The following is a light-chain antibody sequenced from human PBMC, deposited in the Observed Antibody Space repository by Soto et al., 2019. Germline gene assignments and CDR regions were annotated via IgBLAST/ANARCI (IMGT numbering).Light chain of an antibody. Sequence: DIQLAQSPSFLSASVGDRVTISCRASQGISSYLAWYQQRPGKAPKFLMYAVPTWQSGVPSRFSGSGSGTEFALTISSLQPEDFATYYCQQLKNYPLTFGGGTKVDIK. CDR1: QGISSY. V-gene: IGKV1-9*01. J-gene: IGKJ4*01. CDR3: QQLKNYPLT. CDR2: AVP.